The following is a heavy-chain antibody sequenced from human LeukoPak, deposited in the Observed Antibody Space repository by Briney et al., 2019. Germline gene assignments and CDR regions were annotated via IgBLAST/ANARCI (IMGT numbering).Heavy chain of an antibody. CDR3: ARTYYYGSGRYFDY. CDR2: IYHSGST. V-gene: IGHV4-61*05. Sequence: SETLSLTCAVSGGSISSNSYYWGWIRQPPGKGLDWIGYIYHSGSTNYNPSLKSRFTISLDTSKNQFSLKLSSVTAADTAVYYCARTYYYGSGRYFDYWGQGTLVTVSS. J-gene: IGHJ4*02. D-gene: IGHD3-10*01. CDR1: GGSISSNSYY.